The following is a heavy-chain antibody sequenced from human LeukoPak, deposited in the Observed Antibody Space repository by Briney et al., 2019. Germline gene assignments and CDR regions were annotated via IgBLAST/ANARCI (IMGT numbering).Heavy chain of an antibody. D-gene: IGHD5-18*01. CDR3: AKNQWLAFDIFDV. CDR2: IKQDGSEK. Sequence: PGGSLRLSCAASRFTFNNFWMSWVRQAPGRGPEWVANIKQDGSEKYYVDSVKGRFTISRDNAKNSLYLQMNSLRVEDTAVYYCAKNQWLAFDIFDVWGQGTMVTVSS. V-gene: IGHV3-7*01. J-gene: IGHJ3*01. CDR1: RFTFNNFW.